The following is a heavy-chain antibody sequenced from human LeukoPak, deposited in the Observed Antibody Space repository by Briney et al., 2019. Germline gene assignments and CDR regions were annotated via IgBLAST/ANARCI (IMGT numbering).Heavy chain of an antibody. D-gene: IGHD3-22*01. J-gene: IGHJ3*02. V-gene: IGHV1-69*05. Sequence: SVKVSCKASGGTFSSYAISWVRQAPGQGLEWMGGIIPIFGKANYAQKFQGRVTITTDESTSTAYMELSSLRSEDTAVYYCARPSSNYYDSSGYYSLGAFDIWGQGTMVTVSS. CDR1: GGTFSSYA. CDR2: IIPIFGKA. CDR3: ARPSSNYYDSSGYYSLGAFDI.